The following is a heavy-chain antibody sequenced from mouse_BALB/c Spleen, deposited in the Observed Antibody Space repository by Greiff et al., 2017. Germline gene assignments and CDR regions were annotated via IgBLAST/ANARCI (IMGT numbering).Heavy chain of an antibody. D-gene: IGHD2-1*01. CDR1: GYSITSGYY. Sequence: EVQRVESGPGLVKPSQSLSLTCSVTGYSITSGYYWNWIRQFPGNKLEWMGYISYDGSNNYNPSLKNRISITRDTSKNQFFLKLNSVTTEDTATYYCASGGNYYAMDYWGQGTSVTVSS. CDR2: ISYDGSN. J-gene: IGHJ4*01. V-gene: IGHV3-6*02. CDR3: ASGGNYYAMDY.